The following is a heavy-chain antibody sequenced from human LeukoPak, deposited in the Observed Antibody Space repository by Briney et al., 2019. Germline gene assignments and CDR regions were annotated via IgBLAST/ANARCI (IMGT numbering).Heavy chain of an antibody. V-gene: IGHV1-69*13. CDR2: IIPIFGTA. Sequence: SVKVSCKASGGTFSSYAISWVRQAPGQGLEWMGGIIPIFGTANYAQKFQGRVTITADESTSTAYMELSSLRSEDTAVYYCARSRYSSGLLDYWGQGTLVTVSS. CDR1: GGTFSSYA. D-gene: IGHD6-19*01. J-gene: IGHJ4*02. CDR3: ARSRYSSGLLDY.